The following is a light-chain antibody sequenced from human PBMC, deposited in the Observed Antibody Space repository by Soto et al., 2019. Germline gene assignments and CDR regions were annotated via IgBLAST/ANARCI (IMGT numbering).Light chain of an antibody. Sequence: QSVLTQPPSVSGAPGQRVTISCTGSSSNIGAGYDVHWYQQLPGTAPKLLIYGNSNRPSGVPDRFSGSKSGTSASLAITGLQAEDEADYYCQSYDSSLSGVVFGGGTNLPS. J-gene: IGLJ2*01. CDR1: SSNIGAGYD. CDR2: GNS. CDR3: QSYDSSLSGVV. V-gene: IGLV1-40*01.